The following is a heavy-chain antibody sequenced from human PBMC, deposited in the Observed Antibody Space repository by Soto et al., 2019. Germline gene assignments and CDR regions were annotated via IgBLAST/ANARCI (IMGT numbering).Heavy chain of an antibody. CDR2: IRSKANSYAT. Sequence: EVQLVESGGGLVQPGGSLKLSCAASGFTFSGSAMHWVRQASGKGLEWVGRIRSKANSYATAYAASVKGRFTISRDDSKNTAYLQMNSLKTEDTAVYYCTRVILPDIMSYGMDVWGQGTTVTVSS. CDR3: TRVILPDIMSYGMDV. CDR1: GFTFSGSA. J-gene: IGHJ6*02. D-gene: IGHD3-9*01. V-gene: IGHV3-73*02.